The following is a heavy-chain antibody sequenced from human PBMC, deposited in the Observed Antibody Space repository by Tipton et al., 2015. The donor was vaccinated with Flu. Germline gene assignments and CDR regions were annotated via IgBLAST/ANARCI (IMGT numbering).Heavy chain of an antibody. Sequence: TLSLTCSVSGDSISSGHYCVWIRQPPGKALEWIGSIYHSGTPDYNPTLKSRVSMSVDTSKNQFSLNLSSVTAADTAVYYCARGQSGAFDIWGQGTMVTVSS. J-gene: IGHJ3*02. V-gene: IGHV4-38-2*02. CDR1: GDSISSGHY. CDR2: IYHSGTP. CDR3: ARGQSGAFDI.